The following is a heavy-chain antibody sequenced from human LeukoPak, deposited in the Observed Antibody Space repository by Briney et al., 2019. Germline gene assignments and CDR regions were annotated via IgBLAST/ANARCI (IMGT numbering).Heavy chain of an antibody. CDR2: IYYSGNT. CDR3: ARDRFLEWSYFDY. CDR1: GDSISTSNSY. V-gene: IGHV4-39*07. Sequence: PSETLSLTCTVSGDSISTSNSYWGWIRQPPGKGLEWIGSIYYSGNTYYNASLKSRVTISVDTSKNQFSLKLSSVTAADTAVYYGARDRFLEWSYFDYWGQGTLVTVSS. D-gene: IGHD3-3*01. J-gene: IGHJ4*02.